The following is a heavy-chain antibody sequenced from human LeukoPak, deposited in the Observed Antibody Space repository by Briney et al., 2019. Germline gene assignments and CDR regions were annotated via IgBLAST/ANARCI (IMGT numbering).Heavy chain of an antibody. J-gene: IGHJ6*02. CDR3: ARDLRGYSYYYGMDV. V-gene: IGHV1-46*01. CDR1: GYTFTIYY. CDR2: INPSGGST. D-gene: IGHD5-12*01. Sequence: ASVKVSCTASGYTFTIYYMHWVRQAPGQGLEWMGIINPSGGSTSYAQKFQGRVTMTRDTSTSTVYMELSSLRSEDTAVYYCARDLRGYSYYYGMDVWGQGTTVTVSS.